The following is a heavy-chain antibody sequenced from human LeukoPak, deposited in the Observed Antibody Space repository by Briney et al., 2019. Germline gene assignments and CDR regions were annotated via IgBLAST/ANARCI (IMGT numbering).Heavy chain of an antibody. D-gene: IGHD1-26*01. CDR1: GYTFTSYD. CDR2: MNPNSGNT. J-gene: IGHJ6*03. CDR3: ARRSGTSRLGYMDV. Sequence: ASVKVSCKASGYTFTSYDINWVRQATGQGREWMGWMNPNSGNTGYAQKFQGRVTITRNTSISTAYMELSSLRSEDTAVYYCARRSGTSRLGYMDVWGKGTTVTVSS. V-gene: IGHV1-8*03.